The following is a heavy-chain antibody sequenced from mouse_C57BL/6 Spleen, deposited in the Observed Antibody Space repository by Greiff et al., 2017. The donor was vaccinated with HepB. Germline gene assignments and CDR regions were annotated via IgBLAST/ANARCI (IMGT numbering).Heavy chain of an antibody. CDR1: GYTFTSYW. J-gene: IGHJ2*01. CDR3: SREKVITTVVAADDE. CDR2: IDPSDSYT. V-gene: IGHV1-59*01. D-gene: IGHD1-1*01. Sequence: QVQLQQPGAELVRPGTSVKLSCKASGYTFTSYWMHWVKQRPGQGLEWIGVIDPSDSYTNYNQKFKGKATLTVDTSSSTAYMQDCSLTVYDSAVYELSREKVITTVVAADDEWGQGTTLTVSS.